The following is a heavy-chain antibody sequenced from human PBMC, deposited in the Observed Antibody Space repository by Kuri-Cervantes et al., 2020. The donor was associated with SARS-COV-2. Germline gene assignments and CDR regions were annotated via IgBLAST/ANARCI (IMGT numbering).Heavy chain of an antibody. CDR3: ARSTPFRRLVVISQGGAFDI. Sequence: SETLSLTCAVYGGSFSGYYWSWIRQPPGKGLEWIGEINHGGGTNYNPSLMSRVTISVDTSKYQFSLKLRSVTAADTAVYYCARSTPFRRLVVISQGGAFDIWGQGTMVTVSS. V-gene: IGHV4-34*01. CDR1: GGSFSGYY. D-gene: IGHD3-22*01. J-gene: IGHJ3*02. CDR2: INHGGGT.